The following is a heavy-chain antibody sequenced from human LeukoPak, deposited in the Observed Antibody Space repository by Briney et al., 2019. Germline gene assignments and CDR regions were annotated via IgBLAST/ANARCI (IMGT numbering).Heavy chain of an antibody. CDR1: GFTVSSNY. Sequence: GGSLRLSCAASGFTVSSNYMSWVRQAPGKGLEWVSVIYSGGSTYYADSVKGRFAISRDNAKNTLYLQMSSLRAEDTAVYYCARDSNYQPDFWGQGTLVIVSS. CDR2: IYSGGST. V-gene: IGHV3-53*01. CDR3: ARDSNYQPDF. J-gene: IGHJ4*02. D-gene: IGHD4-11*01.